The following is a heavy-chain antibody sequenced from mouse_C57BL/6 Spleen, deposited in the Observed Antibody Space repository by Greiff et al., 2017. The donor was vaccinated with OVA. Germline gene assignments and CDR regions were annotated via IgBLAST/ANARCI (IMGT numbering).Heavy chain of an antibody. Sequence: VQLQQSGAELMKPGASVKLSCKATGYTFTGYWIEWVKQRPGHGLEWIGEILPGSGSTNYNEKFKGKATFTADTSSNTAYMQLSSLTTEDSAIYYCARRTNSPYYYGSSTDYWGQGTTLTVSS. D-gene: IGHD1-1*01. CDR2: ILPGSGST. CDR1: GYTFTGYW. CDR3: ARRTNSPYYYGSSTDY. V-gene: IGHV1-9*01. J-gene: IGHJ2*01.